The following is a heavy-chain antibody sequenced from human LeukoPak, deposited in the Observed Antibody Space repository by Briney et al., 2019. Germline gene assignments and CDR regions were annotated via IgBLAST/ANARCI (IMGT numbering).Heavy chain of an antibody. V-gene: IGHV3-30*18. J-gene: IGHJ4*02. CDR3: AKDIAAAGPAYFDY. D-gene: IGHD6-13*01. CDR2: ISYDGSNK. CDR1: GFTFSSYG. Sequence: GGSLRLSCAASGFTFSSYGMHWVRQAPGKGLEWVAVISYDGSNKYYADSVKGRFTISRDNSKNTLYLQMNSLRAEDTAVYYCAKDIAAAGPAYFDYWGQGTLVTVSS.